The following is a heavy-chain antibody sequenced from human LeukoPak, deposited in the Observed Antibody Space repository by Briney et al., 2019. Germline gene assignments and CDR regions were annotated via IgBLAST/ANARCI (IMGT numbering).Heavy chain of an antibody. CDR3: ARTTEGGYYYYYFYYYMDV. CDR2: IYYSGST. J-gene: IGHJ6*03. CDR1: GGSISSYY. Sequence: SETLSLTCTVSGGSISSYYWSWIRQPPGKGLEWIGYIYYSGSTNYNPSLKSRVTISVDTSKNQFSLKLSSVTAADTAVYYCARTTEGGYYYYYFYYYMDVWGKGTTVTISS. V-gene: IGHV4-59*01. D-gene: IGHD2/OR15-2a*01.